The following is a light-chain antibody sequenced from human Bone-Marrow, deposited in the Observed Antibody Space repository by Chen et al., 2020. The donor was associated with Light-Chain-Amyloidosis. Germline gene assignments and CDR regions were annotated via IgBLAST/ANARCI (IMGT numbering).Light chain of an antibody. Sequence: SYELTQPPSVSVSPGQTARITCSGDDLPTKYAYWYQQKQGQAPVLVIHRDTERPSGISERFSGSSSGTTATLTISGVQAEDEDDYHCQSADSSGTYEVIFGGGTKLTVL. CDR2: RDT. J-gene: IGLJ2*01. CDR3: QSADSSGTYEVI. CDR1: DLPTKY. V-gene: IGLV3-25*03.